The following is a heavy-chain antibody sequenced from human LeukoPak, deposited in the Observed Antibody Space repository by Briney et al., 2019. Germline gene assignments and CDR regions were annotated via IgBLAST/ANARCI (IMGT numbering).Heavy chain of an antibody. V-gene: IGHV3-21*01. CDR3: ARGRVRGAFDY. CDR1: GFTFSCYS. D-gene: IGHD3-10*01. CDR2: ISSSSSYI. J-gene: IGHJ4*02. Sequence: GGSLRLSCAASGFTFSCYSMNWVRQAPGKGLEWVSSISSSSSYIYYADSVKGRFTISRDNAKNSLYLQMNSLRAEDTAVYYCARGRVRGAFDYWGQGTLVTVSS.